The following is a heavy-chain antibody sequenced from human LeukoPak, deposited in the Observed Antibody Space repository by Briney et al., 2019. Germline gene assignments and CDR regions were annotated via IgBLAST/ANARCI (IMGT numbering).Heavy chain of an antibody. Sequence: ASVKVSCKASGGTFSSYAISWVRQAPGQGLEWMGGIIPIFGTANYAQKFQGRVTVTADESTSTAYMELSSLRSEDTAVYYCARGRGYSYGNFDYWGQGTLVTVSS. D-gene: IGHD5-18*01. J-gene: IGHJ4*02. CDR3: ARGRGYSYGNFDY. CDR1: GGTFSSYA. V-gene: IGHV1-69*13. CDR2: IIPIFGTA.